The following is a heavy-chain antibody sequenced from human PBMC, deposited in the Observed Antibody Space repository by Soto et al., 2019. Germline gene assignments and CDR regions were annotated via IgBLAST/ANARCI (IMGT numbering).Heavy chain of an antibody. Sequence: PSETLSLTCTVSGGSVSSFYWSWIRQAPGKGLEWIGYIYYSGTSNYNPSLQSRVTMSVDTSKSLFSLKLSSVTAADTAVYYCARLRTAAAGIDYWGQGTLVTVSS. V-gene: IGHV4-59*08. D-gene: IGHD6-13*01. J-gene: IGHJ4*02. CDR3: ARLRTAAAGIDY. CDR2: IYYSGTS. CDR1: GGSVSSFY.